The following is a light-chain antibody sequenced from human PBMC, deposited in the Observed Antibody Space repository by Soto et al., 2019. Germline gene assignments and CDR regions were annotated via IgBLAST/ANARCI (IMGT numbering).Light chain of an antibody. CDR2: DVS. CDR3: SSYTSSNTHV. J-gene: IGLJ1*01. V-gene: IGLV2-14*01. Sequence: QSVLTQPASVSGSPGQSITISCTGTSSDVGAYKYVSWYQQHPGKVPKLVIYDVSHRPSGVSDRFSGSKSGNTASLTISGLQPEDEADYYCSSYTSSNTHVFGGGTKLTVL. CDR1: SSDVGAYKY.